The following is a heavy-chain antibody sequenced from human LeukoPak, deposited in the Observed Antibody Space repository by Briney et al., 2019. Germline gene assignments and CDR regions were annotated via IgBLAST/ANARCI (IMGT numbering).Heavy chain of an antibody. CDR1: GGSITSHY. D-gene: IGHD5-24*01. V-gene: IGHV4-59*08. CDR2: MFYTGRT. J-gene: IGHJ3*01. CDR3: ARHRLEMASTHDAFDL. Sequence: SETLSLTCTVSGGSITSHYWSWIRQPPGERLEWIGYMFYTGRTNYSPSLNSRVTISVDASNKQFSLKLRSVTAADTAVYLCARHRLEMASTHDAFDLWGLGTMVTVSS.